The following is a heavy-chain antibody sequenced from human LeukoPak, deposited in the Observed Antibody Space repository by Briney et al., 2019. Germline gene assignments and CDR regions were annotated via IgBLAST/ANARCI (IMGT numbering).Heavy chain of an antibody. CDR1: GGSISSDGYF. J-gene: IGHJ4*02. CDR3: ARSYCSSTSCYTVY. V-gene: IGHV4-31*03. D-gene: IGHD2-2*02. Sequence: SQTLSLTCTVSGGSISSDGYFWSWIRQPPGKGLEWIGYIYYSGSTYYNPSLKSRVTISVDTSKNQFSLKLSSVTAADTAVYYCARSYCSSTSCYTVYWGQGTLVTVSS. CDR2: IYYSGST.